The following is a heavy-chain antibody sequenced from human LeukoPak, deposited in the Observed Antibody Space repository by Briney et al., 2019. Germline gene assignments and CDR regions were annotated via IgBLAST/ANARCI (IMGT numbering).Heavy chain of an antibody. CDR1: GYTLTELS. J-gene: IGHJ6*03. CDR3: ARATGSYFLGDYYMDV. CDR2: FDPEDGET. V-gene: IGHV1-24*01. D-gene: IGHD3-10*01. Sequence: GASVKVSCKVSGYTLTELSMHWVRQAPGKGLEWMGGFDPEDGETIYAQKFQGRVTMTEDTSTDTAYMELSSLRSEDTAVYYCARATGSYFLGDYYMDVWGKGTTVTVSS.